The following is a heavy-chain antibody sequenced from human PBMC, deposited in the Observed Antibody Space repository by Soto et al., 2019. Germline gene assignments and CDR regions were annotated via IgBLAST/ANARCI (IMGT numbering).Heavy chain of an antibody. CDR3: ARGGSGYYFDYWYFDL. J-gene: IGHJ2*01. V-gene: IGHV4-34*01. CDR1: GGSFSGYY. CDR2: INHSGST. D-gene: IGHD5-12*01. Sequence: QVQLQQWGAGLLKPSETLSLTCAVYGGSFSGYYWSWVRQPPGKGLEWIGEINHSGSTNYNPSLKSRVTISVDTSKTQFSRKLSSVTSADTAVYYCARGGSGYYFDYWYFDLWGRGTLVTVSS.